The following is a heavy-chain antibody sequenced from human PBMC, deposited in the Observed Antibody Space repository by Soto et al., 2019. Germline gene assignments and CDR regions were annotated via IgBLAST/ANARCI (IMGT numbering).Heavy chain of an antibody. V-gene: IGHV3-13*01. D-gene: IGHD5-12*01. J-gene: IGHJ4*02. Sequence: GGSLRLSCAASGFTFSRYDMHWVRQATGKGLEWVSAIGTAGDTYYPGSVKGRFIISRENAKNSLYLQMNSLRAEDTAVYYCARDPISYSGYDLWGQGTLVTVSS. CDR1: GFTFSRYD. CDR3: ARDPISYSGYDL. CDR2: IGTAGDT.